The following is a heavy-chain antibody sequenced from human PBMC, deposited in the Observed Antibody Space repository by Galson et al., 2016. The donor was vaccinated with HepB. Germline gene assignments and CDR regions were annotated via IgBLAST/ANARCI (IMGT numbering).Heavy chain of an antibody. CDR3: AASPPEYPPFEMDY. Sequence: SETLSLTCTVSAGTISSRSSYYWGWIRQPPGKGLEWLGSIYYSGSTYYNPSPKSRVTIFVDTSKNQFSLKLSSVTAADTAVYYCAASPPEYPPFEMDYWGQGTLATVSS. CDR2: IYYSGST. D-gene: IGHD1-14*01. CDR1: AGTISSRSSYY. J-gene: IGHJ4*02. V-gene: IGHV4-39*01.